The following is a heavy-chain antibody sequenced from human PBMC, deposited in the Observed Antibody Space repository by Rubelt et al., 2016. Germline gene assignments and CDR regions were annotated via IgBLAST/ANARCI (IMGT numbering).Heavy chain of an antibody. CDR2: IWYDGSNK. J-gene: IGHJ4*02. CDR3: ARGEQQLGGADY. Sequence: EWVAVIWYDGSNKYYADSVKGRFTISRDNSKNTLYLQMNSLRAEDTAVYYCARGEQQLGGADYWGQGTLVTVSS. D-gene: IGHD6-13*01. V-gene: IGHV3-33*01.